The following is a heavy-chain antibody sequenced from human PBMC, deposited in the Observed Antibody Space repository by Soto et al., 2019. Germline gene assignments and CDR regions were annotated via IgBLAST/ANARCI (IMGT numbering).Heavy chain of an antibody. J-gene: IGHJ4*02. CDR3: ARRAETNGWNGFGADKYYFDF. V-gene: IGHV1-8*01. CDR1: GYTFTSYD. D-gene: IGHD1-1*01. Sequence: ASVKVSFKACGYTFTSYDIYWLRQATGQGLEWMGWMNPNTGNSGYAQKFQGRVTMTSDTSISTAHMELSSLRSEDTAVYYCARRAETNGWNGFGADKYYFDFWGQGTLVTVSS. CDR2: MNPNTGNS.